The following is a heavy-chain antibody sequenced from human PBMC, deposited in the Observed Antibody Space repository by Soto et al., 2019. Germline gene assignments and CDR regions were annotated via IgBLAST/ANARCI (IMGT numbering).Heavy chain of an antibody. CDR3: AKSVYNWNDGFFDY. CDR1: GFTFSSYG. V-gene: IGHV3-30*18. Sequence: QVQLVESGGGVVQPGRSLRLSCAASGFTFSSYGMHWVRQAPGKGLEWVAVISYDGINKYYADPVKGRFTISRDNSKNTLYLQMNSLRAEDTAVYYCAKSVYNWNDGFFDYWGQGTLVTVSS. CDR2: ISYDGINK. D-gene: IGHD1-1*01. J-gene: IGHJ4*02.